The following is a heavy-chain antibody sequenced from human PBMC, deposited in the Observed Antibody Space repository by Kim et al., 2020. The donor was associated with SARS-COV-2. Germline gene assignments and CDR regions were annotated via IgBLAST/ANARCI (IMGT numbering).Heavy chain of an antibody. CDR3: AREAVAGSFDY. V-gene: IGHV1-3*01. D-gene: IGHD6-19*01. Sequence: KTRYSQKFQGRVSITRDTSATTAYLELSGLISEDTAVYYCAREAVAGSFDYWGQGSLVTVSS. CDR2: KT. J-gene: IGHJ4*02.